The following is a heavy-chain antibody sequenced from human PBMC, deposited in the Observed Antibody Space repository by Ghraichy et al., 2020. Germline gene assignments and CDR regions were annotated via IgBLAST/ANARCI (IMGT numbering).Heavy chain of an antibody. CDR3: ARRWQLANYFDY. CDR1: GFTFSSYA. D-gene: IGHD2-15*01. V-gene: IGHV3-23*01. Sequence: GGSLRLSCAASGFTFSSYAMSWVRQAPGKGLEWVSAISGSGGSTYYADSVKGRFTISRDNSKNTLYVQINSLRAEDTAVYYCARRWQLANYFDYWGQGTLVTVSS. CDR2: ISGSGGST. J-gene: IGHJ4*02.